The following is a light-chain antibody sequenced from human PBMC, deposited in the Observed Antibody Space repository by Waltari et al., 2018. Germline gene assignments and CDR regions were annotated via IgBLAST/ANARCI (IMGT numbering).Light chain of an antibody. V-gene: IGLV2-18*02. J-gene: IGLJ3*02. CDR1: SSDVGNYNH. CDR2: EVT. Sequence: SALTQPPSVSGSPGQSVTISCTGTSSDVGNYNHVSWYQQSPGTAPKLIIYEVTNRPSGVPDRCSGAKSGNTASLTISGLQAEDESDYYCSSSTSSITWVFGGGTKLTVL. CDR3: SSSTSSITWV.